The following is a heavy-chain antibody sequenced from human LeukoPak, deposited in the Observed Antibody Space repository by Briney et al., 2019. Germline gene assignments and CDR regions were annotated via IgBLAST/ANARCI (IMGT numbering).Heavy chain of an antibody. J-gene: IGHJ6*03. V-gene: IGHV3-48*01. CDR1: GFTFSSYS. CDR2: ISSLSGTI. D-gene: IGHD2-15*01. CDR3: ARDKPGVVAATAYMDV. Sequence: GGSLRLSCAASGFTFSSYSMNWVRQAPGEGLEWVSYISSLSGTIYYADSVKGRFTISRDNAKNSLYLQMNSLRAEDTAVYYCARDKPGVVAATAYMDVWGKGTTVTISS.